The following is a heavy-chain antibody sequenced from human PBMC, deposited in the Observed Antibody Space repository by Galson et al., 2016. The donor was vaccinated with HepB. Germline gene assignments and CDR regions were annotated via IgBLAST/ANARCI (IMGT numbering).Heavy chain of an antibody. CDR1: GFTFSSCW. J-gene: IGHJ4*02. V-gene: IGHV3-7*01. CDR2: IQRDGSEK. D-gene: IGHD2-2*01. CDR3: ATLKGDSTFYDY. Sequence: SLRLSCAASGFTFSSCWMSWVRQAPGKGLEWVATIQRDGSEKYYVESVKGRFTISRDNAKSSLWLQMNGLRDEDTVVYYCATLKGDSTFYDYWGQGTLVTVSS.